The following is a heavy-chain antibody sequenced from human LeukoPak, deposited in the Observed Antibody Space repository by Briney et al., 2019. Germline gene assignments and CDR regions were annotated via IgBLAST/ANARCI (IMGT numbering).Heavy chain of an antibody. CDR2: ISYDGSNK. J-gene: IGHJ4*02. V-gene: IGHV3-30*03. CDR1: GFTFSSYG. CDR3: ATTFRGVIITRLDY. Sequence: PGGSLRLSCAASGFTFSSYGMHWVRQAPGKGLEWVAVISYDGSNKYYADSVKGRFTISRDNSKNTLYLQMNSLRAEDTAFYYCATTFRGVIITRLDYWGQETLVTVSS. D-gene: IGHD3-10*01.